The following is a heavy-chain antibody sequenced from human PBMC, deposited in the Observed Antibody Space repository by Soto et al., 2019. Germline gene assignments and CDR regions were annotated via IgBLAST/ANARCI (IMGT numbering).Heavy chain of an antibody. Sequence: PSKTLYLTSAVYGGSISSYYWSWIRQPPGKGLEWIGYIYYSGSTNYNPSLKSRVTISVDTSKNQFSLNLSSVTAADTAVYSCARDYLAGSYRHYYYGMDVRGPGIMVTGFS. CDR2: IYYSGST. CDR1: GGSISSYY. J-gene: IGHJ6*02. CDR3: ARDYLAGSYRHYYYGMDV. D-gene: IGHD3-16*02. V-gene: IGHV4-59*01.